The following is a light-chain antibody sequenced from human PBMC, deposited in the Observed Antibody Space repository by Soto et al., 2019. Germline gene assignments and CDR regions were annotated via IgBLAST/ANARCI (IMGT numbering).Light chain of an antibody. Sequence: EIVLTQSPGTLSLSPGERATLSCRASQSLSNNIYLAWYQQKPGQAPRLLIYGASSRATGIPNRFSGSGSGTDFTLTITGLQPEDFAVYFCQQRDDLYTFGQGTKLQIK. CDR3: QQRDDLYT. J-gene: IGKJ2*01. V-gene: IGKV3-20*01. CDR2: GAS. CDR1: QSLSNNIY.